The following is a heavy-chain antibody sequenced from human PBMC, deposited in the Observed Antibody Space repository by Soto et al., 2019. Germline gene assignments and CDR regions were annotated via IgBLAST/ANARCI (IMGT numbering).Heavy chain of an antibody. CDR2: IFYSGTT. V-gene: IGHV4-30-4*01. CDR3: ARDLWVEPELYYYGMDV. Sequence: LSLTWTVSVDSISIADYYCSWIRQTPGKGLEWIGHIFYSGTTYYNPSLKSRLTISVDTSKNHFSLRLTSVTAADTAVYYCARDLWVEPELYYYGMDVWGQGTTVTVSS. CDR1: VDSISIADYY. D-gene: IGHD1-1*01. J-gene: IGHJ6*02.